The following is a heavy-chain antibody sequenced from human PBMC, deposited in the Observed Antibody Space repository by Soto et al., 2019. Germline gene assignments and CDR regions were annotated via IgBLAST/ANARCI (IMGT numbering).Heavy chain of an antibody. V-gene: IGHV3-9*01. J-gene: IGHJ6*02. CDR2: ISSDGDTI. D-gene: IGHD5-12*01. CDR1: GFTFHEYA. CDR3: TKGGYDLIYYFGMDV. Sequence: EVQLIESGGGWVQPGTSLRVSCVAAGFTFHEYAIHWVRQAPGKGLEWVSGISSDGDTIAYADSVQGRFTVFRDNAKNSLYLQMNSLRAEDTALYYCTKGGYDLIYYFGMDVWGQGTTVTVSS.